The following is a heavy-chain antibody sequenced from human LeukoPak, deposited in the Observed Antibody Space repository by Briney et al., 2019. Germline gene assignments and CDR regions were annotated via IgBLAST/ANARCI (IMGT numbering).Heavy chain of an antibody. Sequence: SVKVSCKASGGTFSSYAISWVRQAPVQGLEWMGGIIPIFGTANYAQKFQGRVTITADESTSTAYMELSSLRSEYTAVYYCAREVGGPSTSRYYYYGMDVWGQGTTVTVSS. CDR3: AREVGGPSTSRYYYYGMDV. D-gene: IGHD2-2*01. CDR1: GGTFSSYA. J-gene: IGHJ6*02. V-gene: IGHV1-69*01. CDR2: IIPIFGTA.